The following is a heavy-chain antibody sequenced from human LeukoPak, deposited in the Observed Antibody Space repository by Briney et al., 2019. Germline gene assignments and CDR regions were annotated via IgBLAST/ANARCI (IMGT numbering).Heavy chain of an antibody. CDR3: ARGRYYDTSAYNYFDP. Sequence: GGSLRLSCAASGFTFSAYSMNWIRQAPGKGLEWISYISGSGRSIFPADSVRGRFTISRDDANNSLFLQMNSLRAEDTAVYYCARGRYYDTSAYNYFDPWGQGTLVTVSS. V-gene: IGHV3-48*01. CDR2: ISGSGRSI. J-gene: IGHJ5*02. D-gene: IGHD3-22*01. CDR1: GFTFSAYS.